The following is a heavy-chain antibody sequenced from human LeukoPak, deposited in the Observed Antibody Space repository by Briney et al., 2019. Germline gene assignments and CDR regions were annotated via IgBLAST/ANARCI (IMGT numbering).Heavy chain of an antibody. CDR3: ARVGFGELSSPYFDY. D-gene: IGHD3-10*01. V-gene: IGHV4-59*01. CDR1: GGSISRYY. Sequence: SETLSLTCTVSGGSISRYYWSWIRQPPGKGLEWIGYISGSTNYNPSLKSRVTMSVDTSKNHFSLRLSSVTAADTAIFYCARVGFGELSSPYFDYWGQGTLVTVSS. J-gene: IGHJ4*02. CDR2: ISGST.